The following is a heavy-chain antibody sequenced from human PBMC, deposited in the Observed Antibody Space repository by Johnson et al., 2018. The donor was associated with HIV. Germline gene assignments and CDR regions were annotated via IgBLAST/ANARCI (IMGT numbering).Heavy chain of an antibody. CDR2: IGTAGDT. J-gene: IGHJ3*01. D-gene: IGHD3-22*01. V-gene: IGHV3-13*01. Sequence: VQLVESGGGLVQPGGSLRLSCAASGFTFSSYDMHWVRQATGKGLGWVSAIGTAGDTYYPGSVKGRFTISRDNAKNTLYLQMNSLRAEDTAVYYCARAYYDSTGYYPHAFHVWGQGTMVTVSS. CDR3: ARAYYDSTGYYPHAFHV. CDR1: GFTFSSYD.